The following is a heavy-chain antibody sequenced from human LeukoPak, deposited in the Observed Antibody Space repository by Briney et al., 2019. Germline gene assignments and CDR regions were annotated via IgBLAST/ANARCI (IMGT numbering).Heavy chain of an antibody. V-gene: IGHV1-69*05. D-gene: IGHD2-21*02. CDR2: IIPIFGTA. J-gene: IGHJ4*02. CDR3: ARGKRAYCGGDCYYYFDY. CDR1: GGTFSSYA. Sequence: SVKVSCKASGGTFSSYAISWVRQAPGQGLEWMGGIIPIFGTANYAQKFQGRVTITTDESTSTAYMELSSLRSEDTAVYYCARGKRAYCGGDCYYYFDYWGQGTLVTVSS.